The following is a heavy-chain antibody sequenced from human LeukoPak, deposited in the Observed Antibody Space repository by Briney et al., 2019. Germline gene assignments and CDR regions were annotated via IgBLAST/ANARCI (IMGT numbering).Heavy chain of an antibody. D-gene: IGHD1-26*01. CDR1: GVSISSSYSY. Sequence: PSETLSLTCTVSGVSISSSYSYWGWIRQPPGMGLEWIGSIYYTGNTYYNASLKSQVSISIDTSKNQFSLKLSSVTAADTAVYYCARHSGSYNLYYFDYWGQGTLVTVSS. CDR3: ARHSGSYNLYYFDY. CDR2: IYYTGNT. V-gene: IGHV4-39*01. J-gene: IGHJ4*02.